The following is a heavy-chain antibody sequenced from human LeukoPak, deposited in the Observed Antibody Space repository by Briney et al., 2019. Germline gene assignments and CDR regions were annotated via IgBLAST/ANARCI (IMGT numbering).Heavy chain of an antibody. V-gene: IGHV4-34*01. Sequence: SETLSLTWAVYGGSFSGYYWSWIRQPPGKGPEWNGEINHSGSTNYNPSLKSRVTISVDTSKNQFSLKLNSVTAADTAVYYCARGVKDGYNFRYYYGMDVWGQGTTVTVSS. CDR1: GGSFSGYY. J-gene: IGHJ6*02. CDR2: INHSGST. CDR3: ARGVKDGYNFRYYYGMDV. D-gene: IGHD5-24*01.